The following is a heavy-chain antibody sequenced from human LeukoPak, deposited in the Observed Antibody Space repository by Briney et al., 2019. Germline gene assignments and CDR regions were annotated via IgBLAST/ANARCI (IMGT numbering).Heavy chain of an antibody. CDR3: TTEVYSSGWYFY. CDR1: GFTFSNAW. CDR2: IKSKTDGGTT. V-gene: IGHV3-15*01. D-gene: IGHD6-19*01. Sequence: GGSLRLSCAASGFTFSNAWMSWVRQAPGKGLEWVGRIKSKTDGGTTGYAAPVKGRFTISRDDSKNTLYLQMNSLKTEDTAVYYCTTEVYSSGWYFYSGQGTLVTVSS. J-gene: IGHJ4*02.